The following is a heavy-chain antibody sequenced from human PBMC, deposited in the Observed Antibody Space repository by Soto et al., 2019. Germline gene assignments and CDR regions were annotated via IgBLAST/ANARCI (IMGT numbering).Heavy chain of an antibody. CDR2: MSGSGGSA. Sequence: GSLRLSCAASGFTFSSYAMSWVRQAPEKGLEWGSAMSGSGGSAYYADSVKGRFTISRDSSKNTLYLQMNSLRAEDKAVYYCAKVGGDKYYFDYWGQGTLVTVSS. CDR3: AKVGGDKYYFDY. CDR1: GFTFSSYA. J-gene: IGHJ4*02. V-gene: IGHV3-23*01. D-gene: IGHD3-16*01.